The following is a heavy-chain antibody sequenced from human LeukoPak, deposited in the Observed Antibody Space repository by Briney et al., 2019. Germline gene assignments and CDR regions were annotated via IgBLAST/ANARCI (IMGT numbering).Heavy chain of an antibody. D-gene: IGHD3-22*01. CDR2: IYYSGSA. Sequence: SQTLSLTCTVSGGSISSGGYYWSWIRQHPRKGLEWIGYIYYSGSAYYNPSLKSRVTISVDTSKNHFSLKLRSVTAADTAVYYCARYYDSSGYYRYFDYWGQGTLVTVSS. CDR3: ARYYDSSGYYRYFDY. CDR1: GGSISSGGYY. V-gene: IGHV4-31*03. J-gene: IGHJ4*02.